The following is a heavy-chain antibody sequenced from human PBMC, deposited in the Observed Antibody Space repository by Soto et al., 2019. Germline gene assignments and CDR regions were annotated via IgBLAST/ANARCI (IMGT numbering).Heavy chain of an antibody. CDR1: GGSISSYY. V-gene: IGHV4-59*01. CDR2: IYYSGST. Sequence: QVQLQESGPGLVKPSETLSLTCTVSGGSISSYYWSWIRQPPGKGLEWIGYIYYSGSTNYNPSLTXRXXISVDTSKNQFSLQLSSVTAADTAVYYCARSDGRYWGQGTLVTVSS. CDR3: ARSDGRY. J-gene: IGHJ4*02.